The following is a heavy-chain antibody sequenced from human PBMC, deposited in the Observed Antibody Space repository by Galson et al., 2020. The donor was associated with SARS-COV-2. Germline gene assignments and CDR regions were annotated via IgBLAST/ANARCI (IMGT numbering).Heavy chain of an antibody. CDR2: ISEYSGNT. CDR1: GYIFNTYG. D-gene: IGHD4-4*01. CDR3: AREYDYTNYEPDFFDY. Sequence: GESLKICCKTSGYIFNTYGNSWVRQAPGQGLEWMGWISEYSGNTHYVQKFQGRVTMTRDTPTSTAYMELRSLTSDDTAVYYCAREYDYTNYEPDFFDYWGQETLVAVSS. J-gene: IGHJ4*02. V-gene: IGHV1-18*01.